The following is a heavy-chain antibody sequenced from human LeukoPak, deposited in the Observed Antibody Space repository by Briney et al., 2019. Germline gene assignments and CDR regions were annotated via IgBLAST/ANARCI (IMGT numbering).Heavy chain of an antibody. CDR2: MNPNSGNT. V-gene: IGHV1-8*02. CDR3: ARGRSSAAATPPAY. J-gene: IGHJ4*02. CDR1: GYTFTSYG. Sequence: ASVKVSCKASGYTFTSYGISWVRQAPGQGLEWMGWMNPNSGNTGYAQKFQGRVTMTRNTSISTAYMELSSLRSEDTAVYYCARGRSSAAATPPAYWGQGTLVTVSS. D-gene: IGHD6-13*01.